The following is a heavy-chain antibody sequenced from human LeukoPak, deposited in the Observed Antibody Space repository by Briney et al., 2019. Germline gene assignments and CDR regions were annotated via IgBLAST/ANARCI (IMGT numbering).Heavy chain of an antibody. CDR1: GGTFVSYA. D-gene: IGHD3-22*01. V-gene: IGHV1-69*04. CDR3: ARDYYDSSGYYQFDY. Sequence: GASVKVSCKASGGTFVSYAISWVRQAPGQGLEWMGRIIPIFGIANYAQKFQGRVTITADKSTSTAYMELSSLRSEDTAVYYCARDYYDSSGYYQFDYWGQGTLVTVSS. J-gene: IGHJ4*02. CDR2: IIPIFGIA.